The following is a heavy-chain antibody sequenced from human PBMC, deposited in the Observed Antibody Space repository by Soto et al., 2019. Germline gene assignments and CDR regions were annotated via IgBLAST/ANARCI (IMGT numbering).Heavy chain of an antibody. D-gene: IGHD3-22*01. Sequence: QVQLQESGPGLVKPSQTLSLTCTVSGGSISSGGYYWSWIRQHPGKGLEWIGYIYYSGSTYYNPALKSRVTISVDTSKNQFALKLSSVTAADTAVYYCAIYDSSGSRGFQHWGQGTLVTVSS. V-gene: IGHV4-31*03. J-gene: IGHJ1*01. CDR1: GGSISSGGYY. CDR3: AIYDSSGSRGFQH. CDR2: IYYSGST.